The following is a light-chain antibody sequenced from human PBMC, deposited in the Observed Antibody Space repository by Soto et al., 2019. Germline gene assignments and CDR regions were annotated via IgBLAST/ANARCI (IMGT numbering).Light chain of an antibody. CDR1: SSDVGGYKY. J-gene: IGLJ2*01. CDR3: SSYTSSSTVV. V-gene: IGLV2-14*01. CDR2: EVS. Sequence: QSALTQPASVSGSPGQSITISCTGTSSDVGGYKYVSWYQQHPGKAPKLMIYEVSYRPSGVSNRFSGSKSGNTASLTISGLQAEDEAHYYCSSYTSSSTVVFGGGTKLTVL.